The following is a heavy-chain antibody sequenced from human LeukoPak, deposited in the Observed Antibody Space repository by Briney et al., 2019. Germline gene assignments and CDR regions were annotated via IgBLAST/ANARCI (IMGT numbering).Heavy chain of an antibody. D-gene: IGHD2-15*01. CDR3: ARVDIVVVVGATKSGYYFDY. CDR1: GFTFSSYE. CDR2: ISSSGSTI. V-gene: IGHV3-48*03. Sequence: PGGSLRLSCAASGFTFSSYEMNWVRQAPGKGLEWVSYISSSGSTIYYADSVKGRFTISRDNAKNSLYLQMNSLRAEDTAVYYCARVDIVVVVGATKSGYYFDYWGQGTLVTVYS. J-gene: IGHJ4*02.